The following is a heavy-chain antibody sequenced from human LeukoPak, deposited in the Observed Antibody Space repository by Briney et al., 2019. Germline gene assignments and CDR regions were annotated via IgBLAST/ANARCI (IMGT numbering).Heavy chain of an antibody. CDR3: ASGDSSGYDLYYFDY. J-gene: IGHJ4*02. Sequence: SETLSLTCAVYGGSFSGYYWSWIRQPPGKGLEWIGEINHSGSTNYNPSLKSRVTISVDTSKNQFSLKLSSVIAADTAVYYCASGDSSGYDLYYFDYWGQGTLVTVSS. D-gene: IGHD3-22*01. V-gene: IGHV4-34*01. CDR2: INHSGST. CDR1: GGSFSGYY.